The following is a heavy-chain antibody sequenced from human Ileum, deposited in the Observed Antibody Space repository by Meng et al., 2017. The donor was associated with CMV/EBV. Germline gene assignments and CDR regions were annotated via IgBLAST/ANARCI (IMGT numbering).Heavy chain of an antibody. Sequence: SETLSLTCTVSGDSVSSDSYYWTWVRQPPGKGLEWIGHLYYSGSTNYNPSLKSRVSMSLDTSKNLFSLILSSVTAANTAVYYCARDHLTTTYHWGYYAMDVWGQGTTVTVSS. CDR2: LYYSGST. CDR3: ARDHLTTTYHWGYYAMDV. CDR1: GDSVSSDSYY. J-gene: IGHJ6*02. V-gene: IGHV4-61*01. D-gene: IGHD1-1*01.